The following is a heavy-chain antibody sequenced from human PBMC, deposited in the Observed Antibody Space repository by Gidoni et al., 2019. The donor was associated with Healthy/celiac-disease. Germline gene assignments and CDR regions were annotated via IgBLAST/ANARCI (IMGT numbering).Heavy chain of an antibody. V-gene: IGHV1-69*01. D-gene: IGHD2-15*01. CDR3: ARDRVVVVAATAPGNYGMDV. CDR1: GGTFSSYA. J-gene: IGHJ6*02. Sequence: QVQLVQSAAEVKKPGSSVKVSCKAAGGTFSSYAISWVRQAPGQGPEWMGVIIPIFGTANYAQKFQGRVTIPADESTSTAYMELSSLRSEDTAVYYCARDRVVVVAATAPGNYGMDVWGQGPTVTVSS. CDR2: IIPIFGTA.